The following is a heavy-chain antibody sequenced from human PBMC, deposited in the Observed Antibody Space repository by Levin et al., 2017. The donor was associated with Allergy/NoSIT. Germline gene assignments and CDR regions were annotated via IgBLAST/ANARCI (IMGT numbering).Heavy chain of an antibody. D-gene: IGHD6-19*01. J-gene: IGHJ4*02. CDR1: GFTFDDYG. Sequence: GGSLRLSCAASGFTFDDYGMNWVRQAPGKGLEWFSGINWKGGRTGYADSVKGRFTISRDNAKNSLYLQMNSLRAEDTALYYCARDKGIAVAGGFDYWGQGTLVTVSS. CDR2: INWKGGRT. V-gene: IGHV3-20*04. CDR3: ARDKGIAVAGGFDY.